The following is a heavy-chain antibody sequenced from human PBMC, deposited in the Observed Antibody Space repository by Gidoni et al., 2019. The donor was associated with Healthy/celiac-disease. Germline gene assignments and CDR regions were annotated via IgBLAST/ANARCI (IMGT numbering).Heavy chain of an antibody. J-gene: IGHJ4*02. CDR3: AREGGDGYNEEFDY. V-gene: IGHV3-48*01. D-gene: IGHD5-12*01. CDR1: GFTFSSYS. CDR2: ISSSSSTI. Sequence: EVQLVESGGGLVQPGGSLRLSCAASGFTFSSYSMNWVRQAPGKGLEWVSYISSSSSTIYYADSVKGRFTISRDNAKNSLYLQMNSLRAEDTAVYYCAREGGDGYNEEFDYWGQGTLVTVSS.